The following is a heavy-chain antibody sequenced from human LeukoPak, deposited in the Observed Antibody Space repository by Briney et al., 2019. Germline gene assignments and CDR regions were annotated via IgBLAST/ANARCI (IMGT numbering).Heavy chain of an antibody. CDR2: IKRKSDGGTT. J-gene: IGHJ4*02. D-gene: IGHD1-14*01. CDR3: TTELDVRPNHY. CDR1: GFTFSAYW. Sequence: GGSLRLSCAASGFTFSAYWMTWVRQAPGKGLEWVGRIKRKSDGGTTDYAAPVKGRFTISRDDSKNTLYLQMNSLKSEDTAIYYCTTELDVRPNHYWGQGTLVTVSS. V-gene: IGHV3-15*01.